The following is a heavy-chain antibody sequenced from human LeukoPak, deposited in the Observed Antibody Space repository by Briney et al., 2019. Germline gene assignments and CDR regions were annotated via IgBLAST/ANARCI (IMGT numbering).Heavy chain of an antibody. Sequence: EASVKVSCKASGYTFTSYGISWVRQAPGQGLEWMGWISAYNGNTNYAQKLQGRVTMTTDTSTSTAYMELRSLRSDDTAVYYCARDRFVAARQRGNWFDPWGQGTLVTVSS. CDR3: ARDRFVAARQRGNWFDP. D-gene: IGHD6-6*01. CDR2: ISAYNGNT. J-gene: IGHJ5*02. CDR1: GYTFTSYG. V-gene: IGHV1-18*01.